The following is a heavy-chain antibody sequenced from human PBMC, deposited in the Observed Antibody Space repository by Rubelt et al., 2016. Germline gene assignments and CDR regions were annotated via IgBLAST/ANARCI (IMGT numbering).Heavy chain of an antibody. CDR2: IYYSGST. CDR3: ARYDDDGDYLDY. CDR1: GGSISSSSYY. V-gene: IGHV4-39*01. D-gene: IGHD4-17*01. Sequence: QLQLQESGPGLVKPSETLSLTCTVSGGSISSSSYYWGWIRQPPGKGLEWIGSIYYSGSTYYNTSLKGRVTISVDTSKNQCSRKLSSVTAADTAGYYCARYDDDGDYLDYWGQGTLVTVSS. J-gene: IGHJ4*02.